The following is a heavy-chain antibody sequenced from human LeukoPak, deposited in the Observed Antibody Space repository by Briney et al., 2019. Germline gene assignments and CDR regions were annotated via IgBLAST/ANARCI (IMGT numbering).Heavy chain of an antibody. CDR1: GLPIADFA. Sequence: GGSLRLSCVVSGLPIADFAMHWVRQGPGKGLDWVSLICGDGISTFYADSVKDRFSISRVDTKNYLYLEMNSLRTEDAAMYYCAKESGKFDYWGQGTLVAVSS. CDR2: ICGDGIST. J-gene: IGHJ4*02. CDR3: AKESGKFDY. V-gene: IGHV3-43*02.